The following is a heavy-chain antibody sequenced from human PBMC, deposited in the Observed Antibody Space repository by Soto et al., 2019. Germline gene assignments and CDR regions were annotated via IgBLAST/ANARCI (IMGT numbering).Heavy chain of an antibody. V-gene: IGHV1-2*02. CDR3: ARSKGEGDGYARFDY. CDR2: INPKRGGT. J-gene: IGHJ4*02. D-gene: IGHD5-12*01. Sequence: ASVKVSCKASGYTFTDYYMHWVRQAPGQGLELMGWINPKRGGTNYAQKFQGRVTMTKXXXXXXAXMXVXXXXSDXTAGFYCARSKGEGDGYARFDYWGQGTLVTVSS. CDR1: GYTFTDYY.